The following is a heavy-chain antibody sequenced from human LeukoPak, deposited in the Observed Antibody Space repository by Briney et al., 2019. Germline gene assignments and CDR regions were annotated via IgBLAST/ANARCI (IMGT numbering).Heavy chain of an antibody. CDR3: AKDLGYSSGSDY. CDR1: EFTFSSFG. Sequence: GGSLRLSCAASEFTFSSFGMHWVRQAPGQGLEWVAFILYDGTDKYYADSVKGRFTISRDNSKNTLYLQMNSLRAEDTAVYYCAKDLGYSSGSDYWGQGTLVTVSS. J-gene: IGHJ4*02. D-gene: IGHD6-19*01. V-gene: IGHV3-30*02. CDR2: ILYDGTDK.